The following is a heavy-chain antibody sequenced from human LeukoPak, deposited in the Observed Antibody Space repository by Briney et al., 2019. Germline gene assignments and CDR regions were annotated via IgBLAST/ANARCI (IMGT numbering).Heavy chain of an antibody. J-gene: IGHJ4*02. CDR2: IRYDGTNK. D-gene: IGHD3-22*01. CDR3: AKDGGYYYDSSGYYRGSFFDY. V-gene: IGHV3-30*02. Sequence: GGSLRLSCAASGFTFRSYGMHWVRQAPGKGLEWVAIIRYDGTNKYYADSVKGRFTISRDNSKNTLYLQMNSLRAEDTAEYYCAKDGGYYYDSSGYYRGSFFDYWGQGTLVTVSS. CDR1: GFTFRSYG.